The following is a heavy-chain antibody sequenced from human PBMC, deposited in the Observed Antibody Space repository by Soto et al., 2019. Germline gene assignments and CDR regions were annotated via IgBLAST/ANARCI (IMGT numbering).Heavy chain of an antibody. CDR2: ISGSGGST. Sequence: EVQLLESGGGLVQPGGSLRLSCAASGFTFSSYAMSWVRQAPGKGLEWVSAISGSGGSTYYANSVKGRFTISSDNSKNTLYLQMNSLRAEDTAVYYCAKRGGYDYPTGWYFDYWGQGTLVTVSS. V-gene: IGHV3-23*01. J-gene: IGHJ4*02. CDR1: GFTFSSYA. CDR3: AKRGGYDYPTGWYFDY. D-gene: IGHD5-12*01.